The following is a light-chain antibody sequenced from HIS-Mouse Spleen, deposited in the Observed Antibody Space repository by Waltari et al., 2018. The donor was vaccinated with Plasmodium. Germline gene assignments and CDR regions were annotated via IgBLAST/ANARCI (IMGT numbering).Light chain of an antibody. CDR2: WAS. V-gene: IGKV4-1*01. Sequence: DIVMTQSPDSLAVSLGERATINCKSSQSVLYSSNNKNYLGWYQQKQGQPPKLLIYWASTRESWVPDRFSGSGSGTDFTLTISSLQAEDVSVYYCQQYYSTPYTFGQGTKLEIK. CDR3: QQYYSTPYT. J-gene: IGKJ2*01. CDR1: QSVLYSSNNKNY.